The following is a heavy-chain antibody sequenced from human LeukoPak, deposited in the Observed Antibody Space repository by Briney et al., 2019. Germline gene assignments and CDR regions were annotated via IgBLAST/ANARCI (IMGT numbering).Heavy chain of an antibody. Sequence: ASVKVSCKASGYTFTSYDINWVRQATGQGLEWMGWMNPNSGNTGYAQKFQGRVTMTRNTSISTAYMELSSLRAEDTALYYCARDRSFIVGATTDYFDYWGQGTLVTVSS. CDR1: GYTFTSYD. CDR2: MNPNSGNT. J-gene: IGHJ4*02. D-gene: IGHD1-26*01. V-gene: IGHV1-8*01. CDR3: ARDRSFIVGATTDYFDY.